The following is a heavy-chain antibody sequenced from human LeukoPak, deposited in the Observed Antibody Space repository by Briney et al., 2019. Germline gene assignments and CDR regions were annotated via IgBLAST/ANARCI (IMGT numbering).Heavy chain of an antibody. CDR1: GYTLTELS. CDR3: ATGGLYYDSGGYPTA. CDR2: FDPEDGET. Sequence: ASVKVSCKVSGYTLTELSMHWVRQAPGKGLEWMGGFDPEDGETIYAQKFQGRVTMTEDTSTDTAYMELSSLRSEDTAVYYCATGGLYYDSGGYPTAWGQGTLVTVSS. D-gene: IGHD3-22*01. V-gene: IGHV1-24*01. J-gene: IGHJ5*02.